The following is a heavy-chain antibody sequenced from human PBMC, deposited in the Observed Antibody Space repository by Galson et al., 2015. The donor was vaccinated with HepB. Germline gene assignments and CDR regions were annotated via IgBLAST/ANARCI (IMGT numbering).Heavy chain of an antibody. Sequence: SLRLSCAASGFTFSSYAMSWVRQAPGKGLEWVSAISGSGGSTYYADSVKGRFTISRDNSKNTLYLQMNSLRAEDTAVYYCANSPGRGWYRIDYWGQGTLVTVSS. CDR1: GFTFSSYA. V-gene: IGHV3-23*01. CDR2: ISGSGGST. CDR3: ANSPGRGWYRIDY. D-gene: IGHD6-19*01. J-gene: IGHJ4*02.